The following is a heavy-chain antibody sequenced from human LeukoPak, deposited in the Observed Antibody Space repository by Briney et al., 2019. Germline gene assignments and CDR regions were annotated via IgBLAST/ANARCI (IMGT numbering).Heavy chain of an antibody. CDR1: GFTFSSYW. D-gene: IGHD6-13*01. CDR2: IEEDGSEK. V-gene: IGHV3-7*01. Sequence: PGGSLRLSCAASGFTFSSYWMSWVRQTPGKGLEWVANIEEDGSEKYYVDSVKGRFTISRDNAKSSLYLQMNSLRAEDTAVYYCARQKLASRNTFDFWGQGTLVTVSS. J-gene: IGHJ4*02. CDR3: ARQKLASRNTFDF.